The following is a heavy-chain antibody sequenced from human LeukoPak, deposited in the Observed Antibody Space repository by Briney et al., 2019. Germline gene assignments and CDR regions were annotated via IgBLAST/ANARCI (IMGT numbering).Heavy chain of an antibody. V-gene: IGHV4-4*07. CDR2: IYTSGST. J-gene: IGHJ4*02. CDR3: ARRVGYDYGFDY. D-gene: IGHD5-12*01. Sequence: SETLSLTCTVSGGSISSYYWSWIRQPAGKGLGWIGRIYTSGSTNYNPSLKSRVTMSVDTSKNQFPLKLSSVTAADTAVYHCARRVGYDYGFDYWGQGTLVTVSS. CDR1: GGSISSYY.